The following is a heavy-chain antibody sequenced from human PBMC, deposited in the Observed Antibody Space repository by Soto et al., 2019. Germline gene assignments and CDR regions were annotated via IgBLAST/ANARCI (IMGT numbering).Heavy chain of an antibody. Sequence: GASVKVSCKASGGTFSSYAISWVRQAPGQGLEWMGGIIPIFGTANYAQKFQGRVTITADESTSTAYMELSSLRSEDTAVYYCAASDHGSGSRRYYYYGMDVWGQGTTVTVSS. V-gene: IGHV1-69*13. D-gene: IGHD3-10*01. CDR1: GGTFSSYA. CDR2: IIPIFGTA. CDR3: AASDHGSGSRRYYYYGMDV. J-gene: IGHJ6*02.